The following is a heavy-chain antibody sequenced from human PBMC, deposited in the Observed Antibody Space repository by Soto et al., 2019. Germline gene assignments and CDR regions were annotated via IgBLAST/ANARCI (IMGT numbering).Heavy chain of an antibody. V-gene: IGHV1-18*01. Sequence: ASVKVSCKASGYTFPIYGISWVRQAPGQGLEWMGWISAYNGNTNYALKLQGRVTMTRDTSISTAYMELSRLRSDDTAVYYCARENGRDAFDIWGQGTMVTVSS. CDR1: GYTFPIYG. CDR2: ISAYNGNT. CDR3: ARENGRDAFDI. D-gene: IGHD2-8*01. J-gene: IGHJ3*02.